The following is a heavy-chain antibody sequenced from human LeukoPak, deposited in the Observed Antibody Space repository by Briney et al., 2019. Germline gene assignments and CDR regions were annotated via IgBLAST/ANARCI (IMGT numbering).Heavy chain of an antibody. CDR2: INPNSGGT. J-gene: IGHJ5*02. Sequence: ASVKVSCKASGYTFTGYYMHWVRQAPGQGLEWMGWINPNSGGTNYAQKFQGRVTMTRDTSISTAYMELGRLRSDDTAVYYCARVGLRRSNWFDPWGQGTLVTVSS. D-gene: IGHD4-17*01. CDR1: GYTFTGYY. CDR3: ARVGLRRSNWFDP. V-gene: IGHV1-2*02.